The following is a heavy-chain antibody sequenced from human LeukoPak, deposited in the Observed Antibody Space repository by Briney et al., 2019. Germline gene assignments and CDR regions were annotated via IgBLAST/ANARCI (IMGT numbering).Heavy chain of an antibody. J-gene: IGHJ6*03. CDR2: MNPNSGNT. CDR1: GYTFTSYD. V-gene: IGHV1-8*01. Sequence: ASVKVSCKASGYTFTSYDINWVRQATGQGLEWMGWMNPNSGNTGYAQKFQGRVTMTKNTSISTAYMELSSLRSEDTAVYYCARARRTSHYYYYYMDVWGKGTTVTISS. CDR3: ARARRTSHYYYYYMDV.